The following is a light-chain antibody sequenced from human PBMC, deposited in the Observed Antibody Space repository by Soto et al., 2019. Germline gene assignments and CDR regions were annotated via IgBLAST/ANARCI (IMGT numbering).Light chain of an antibody. Sequence: DIQMTQSPSSLSASVGDRVTITCRASQSISSYLNWYQQKPGKAPKLLIYATSSLQSGVPSRFSGSGSVTDFTLTISSLQVEDFATYYCQQSYSTPRTFGQGTKVEIK. CDR1: QSISSY. CDR2: ATS. CDR3: QQSYSTPRT. V-gene: IGKV1-39*01. J-gene: IGKJ1*01.